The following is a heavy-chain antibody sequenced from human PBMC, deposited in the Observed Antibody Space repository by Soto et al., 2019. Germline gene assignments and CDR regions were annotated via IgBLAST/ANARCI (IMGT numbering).Heavy chain of an antibody. CDR2: IYYSGST. J-gene: IGHJ4*02. D-gene: IGHD2-2*01. Sequence: SETLSLTCTVSGGSISSSSYYWGWIRQPPGKGLEWIGSIYYSGSTYYNPSLKSRVTISVDTSKNQFSLKLSSVTAADTAVYYCARDVVPAAMGGYYFDYWGQGTLVTVSS. V-gene: IGHV4-39*02. CDR3: ARDVVPAAMGGYYFDY. CDR1: GGSISSSSYY.